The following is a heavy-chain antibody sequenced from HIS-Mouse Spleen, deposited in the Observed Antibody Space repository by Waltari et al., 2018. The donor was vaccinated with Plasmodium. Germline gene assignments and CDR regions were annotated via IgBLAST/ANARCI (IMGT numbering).Heavy chain of an antibody. D-gene: IGHD6-13*01. CDR2: INHRGST. V-gene: IGHV4-34*01. CDR1: GGSFSGYY. J-gene: IGHJ5*02. Sequence: QVQLQQWGAGLLKPSETLSLTCAVYGGSFSGYYWSWTRQPPGKGLEWIGEINHRGSTNYNPSLKSRVTISVDTSKNQFSLKLSSVTAADTAVYYCARQHSGHNWFDPWGQGTLVTVPS. CDR3: ARQHSGHNWFDP.